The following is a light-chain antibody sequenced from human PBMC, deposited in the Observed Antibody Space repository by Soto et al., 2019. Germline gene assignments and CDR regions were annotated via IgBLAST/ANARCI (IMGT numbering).Light chain of an antibody. V-gene: IGKV1-5*01. CDR1: QSISSW. CDR3: QQYSSHWT. CDR2: DAS. Sequence: DIQMTQSPSTLSASVGDRVTISCRASQSISSWLAWYQQKPGEAPNLLIYDASSLQSGVPSRFSGIGSGTEFTLTISSLQPDDFATYYCQQYSSHWTFGQGTKVDIK. J-gene: IGKJ1*01.